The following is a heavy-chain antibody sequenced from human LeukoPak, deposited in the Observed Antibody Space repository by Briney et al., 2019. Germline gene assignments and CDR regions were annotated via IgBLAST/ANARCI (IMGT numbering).Heavy chain of an antibody. CDR1: GGSFSGYY. CDR3: ARGNNVLLWFGELFRDYFDY. CDR2: INHSGST. V-gene: IGHV4-34*01. D-gene: IGHD3-10*01. J-gene: IGHJ4*02. Sequence: SETLSLTCAVYGGSFSGYYWSWIRQPPGKGLEWIGEINHSGSTNYNPSLKSRVTTSVDTSKNQFSLKLSSVTAADTAVYYCARGNNVLLWFGELFRDYFDYWGQGTLVTVSS.